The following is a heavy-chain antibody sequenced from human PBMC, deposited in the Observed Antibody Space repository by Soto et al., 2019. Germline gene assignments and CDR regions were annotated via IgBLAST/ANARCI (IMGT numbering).Heavy chain of an antibody. CDR2: INHSGST. Sequence: SETLSLTCAVYGGSFSDYYWSWIRQPPGKGLEWIGEINHSGSTKYNPSLTSRVTMSVDTSKNQFSLKLSSVTAADTAVYYCARGGPAIQRLGYDMDVWGKGTTVTVSS. CDR3: ARGGPAIQRLGYDMDV. J-gene: IGHJ6*03. V-gene: IGHV4-34*01. CDR1: GGSFSDYY.